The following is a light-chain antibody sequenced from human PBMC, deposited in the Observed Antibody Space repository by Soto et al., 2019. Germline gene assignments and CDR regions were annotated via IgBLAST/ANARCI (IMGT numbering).Light chain of an antibody. Sequence: DIQLTQSPASLSASVGDTVTITCRASQSITSYLNWYQQKPGTGPKLLIWAASSLQSGAPSRFSGSVSGTDFTLTISSLQPEDFATYYCQQSYIPPLTFGQGTKVEVK. J-gene: IGKJ1*01. V-gene: IGKV1-39*01. CDR1: QSITSY. CDR2: AAS. CDR3: QQSYIPPLT.